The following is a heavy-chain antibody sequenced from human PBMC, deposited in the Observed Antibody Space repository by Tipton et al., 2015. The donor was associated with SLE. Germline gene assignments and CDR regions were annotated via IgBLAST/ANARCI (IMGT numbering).Heavy chain of an antibody. J-gene: IGHJ4*01. V-gene: IGHV4-38-2*01. Sequence: TLSLTCAVSNSPLSSIYYWGWIRQPPGKGLEWIGSIYHSGHTYSSVSLKSRVTLSMDTLMNQFSLKLSSVTAADTAVYFCARGAKERITLVRVRPYYFDYWGQGSLVTVSS. CDR2: IYHSGHT. CDR1: NSPLSSIYY. CDR3: ARGAKERITLVRVRPYYFDY. D-gene: IGHD3-10*01.